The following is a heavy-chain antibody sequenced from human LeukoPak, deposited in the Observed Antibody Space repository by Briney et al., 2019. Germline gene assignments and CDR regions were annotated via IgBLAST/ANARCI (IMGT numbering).Heavy chain of an antibody. J-gene: IGHJ6*02. D-gene: IGHD1-1*01. V-gene: IGHV3-23*01. CDR2: ISGSGGST. CDR1: GFTFSSYA. CDR3: VTMSGIYYYGMDV. Sequence: GGSLRLSCAASGFTFSSYAMSWVRQAPGKGLEWVSAISGSGGSTYYADSVKGRFTISRDNSKNTLYLQMNSLRAEDTAVYYCVTMSGIYYYGMDVWGQGTTVTVSS.